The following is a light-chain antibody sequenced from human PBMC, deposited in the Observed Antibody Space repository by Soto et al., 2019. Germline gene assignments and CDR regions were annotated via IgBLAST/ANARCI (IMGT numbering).Light chain of an antibody. V-gene: IGKV2-28*01. J-gene: IGKJ1*01. Sequence: DIVMTQSQLSLPVTPGEPASISFRARQSLLHNNGXNYLDWSLRXPGQSPXXLIYLGSNRASGVPDRFSGSGSGTDFTLKISRVEAEDFGVYYCMQPLQSWTFGQGTKVDIK. CDR3: MQPLQSWT. CDR2: LGS. CDR1: QSLLHNNGXNY.